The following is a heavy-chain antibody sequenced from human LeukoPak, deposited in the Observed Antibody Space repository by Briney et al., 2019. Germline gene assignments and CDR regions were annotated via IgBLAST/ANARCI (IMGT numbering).Heavy chain of an antibody. D-gene: IGHD6-13*01. J-gene: IGHJ3*02. CDR1: GYTFTSYG. V-gene: IGHV1-18*01. Sequence: ASVKVSCKASGYTFTSYGISWVRQAPGQGLEWMGWISAYNGNTNYAQKLQGRITMTTDTSTSTAYMELRSLRSDDTAVYYCARETSSWPDHDAFDIWGQGTMVTVSS. CDR2: ISAYNGNT. CDR3: ARETSSWPDHDAFDI.